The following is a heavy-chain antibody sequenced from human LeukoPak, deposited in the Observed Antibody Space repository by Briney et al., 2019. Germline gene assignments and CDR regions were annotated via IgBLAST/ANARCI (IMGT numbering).Heavy chain of an antibody. V-gene: IGHV3-23*01. J-gene: IGHJ4*02. Sequence: PGGSLRLSCAASGFTFSNYAMSWVRQAPGKGLEWVSAISGSGGSTYYADSVKGRFTISRDNSKNTLYLQMDSLRAEDTAVYFCTRDEPRYCSDSNCYSFDYWGQGTLVTVSS. CDR2: ISGSGGST. D-gene: IGHD2-2*01. CDR1: GFTFSNYA. CDR3: TRDEPRYCSDSNCYSFDY.